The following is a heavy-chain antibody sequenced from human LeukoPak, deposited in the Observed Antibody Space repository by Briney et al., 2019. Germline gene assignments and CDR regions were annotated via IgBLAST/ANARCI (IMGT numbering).Heavy chain of an antibody. CDR2: ISSRSSYI. Sequence: PGGSLRLSCAASGLTFSSYNMNWVRQAPGKGLEWVSSISSRSSYIYYADSVKGRFTISRDNAKNSLYLQMNTLRAEDTAVYYCARDLVWFGEPKGYYNYMDVWGKGTTVTVSS. CDR3: ARDLVWFGEPKGYYNYMDV. J-gene: IGHJ6*03. CDR1: GLTFSSYN. V-gene: IGHV3-21*01. D-gene: IGHD3-10*01.